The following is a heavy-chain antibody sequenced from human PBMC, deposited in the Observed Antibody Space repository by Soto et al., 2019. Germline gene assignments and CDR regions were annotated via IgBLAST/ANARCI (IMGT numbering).Heavy chain of an antibody. CDR2: ISYDGSSE. D-gene: IGHD6-6*01. V-gene: IGHV3-30*18. CDR1: GFTFSNYG. Sequence: QVQLVESGGGVVQPGRSLRLSCAASGFTFSNYGMHWVRQAQGKGRDWVAVISYDGSSEYYADSVKGRFTISRDNSNNTLYLQMNSLIAADTAVFDCANDKYSSSYYYYYYSGMDGWGHGTKVTVSS. CDR3: ANDKYSSSYYYYYYSGMDG. J-gene: IGHJ6*02.